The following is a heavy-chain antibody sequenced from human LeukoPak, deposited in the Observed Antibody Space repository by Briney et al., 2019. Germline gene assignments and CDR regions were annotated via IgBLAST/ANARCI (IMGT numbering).Heavy chain of an antibody. V-gene: IGHV4-4*09. CDR1: GGSINDNF. Sequence: SETLSLTCTVSGGSINDNFWSWVRQPPGKGLEWLGYIYTRGSTNYNPSLKNRVTISADTSKNQFSLKLRSVAAADTAVYYCARDRTSTFDYWGQGTLVTVSS. J-gene: IGHJ4*02. D-gene: IGHD1-1*01. CDR3: ARDRTSTFDY. CDR2: IYTRGST.